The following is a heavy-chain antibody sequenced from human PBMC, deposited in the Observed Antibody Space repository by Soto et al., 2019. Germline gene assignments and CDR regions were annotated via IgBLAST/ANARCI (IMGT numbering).Heavy chain of an antibody. CDR3: ATEGDPRLYAATVFDY. CDR1: GYTFTKFH. J-gene: IGHJ4*02. CDR2: INPTGGTV. Sequence: QVRLVQSGAEVKKPGASVKSSCETSGYTFTKFHLHWVRQAPRQGLEWMGRINPTGGTVNYAQHFQGRVTVTTDTSTSTVHMELSSLTFEDTAVYYCATEGDPRLYAATVFDYWGQGTLLSVSS. D-gene: IGHD3-16*01. V-gene: IGHV1-46*01.